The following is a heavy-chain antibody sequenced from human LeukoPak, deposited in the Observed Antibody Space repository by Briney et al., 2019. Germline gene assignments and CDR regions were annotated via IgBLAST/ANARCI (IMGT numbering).Heavy chain of an antibody. D-gene: IGHD6-19*01. CDR1: GFTFSSYG. V-gene: IGHV3-30*02. CDR2: IRYDGSNK. CDR3: ARAGGPSGWYSHYYYCYYMDV. Sequence: GGSLRLSCAASGFTFSSYGMHWVRQAPGKGLEWVAFIRYDGSNKYYADSVKGRFTISRDNSKNTLYLQMNSLRADDTAVYYCARAGGPSGWYSHYYYCYYMDVWGKGTTVTVSS. J-gene: IGHJ6*03.